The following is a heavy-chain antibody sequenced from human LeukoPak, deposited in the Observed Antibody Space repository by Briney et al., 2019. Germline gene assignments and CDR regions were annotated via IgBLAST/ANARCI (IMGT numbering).Heavy chain of an antibody. CDR3: ARDLSDSSGYYYFDY. Sequence: PGGSLRLSCAASGFTFRDYYMSWLRQAPGKGLESGSYISSRGSYTNYADSVKGRFTISRDNAKNSLYLQMNSLRGEDTAVYYCARDLSDSSGYYYFDYWGQGTLVTVSS. V-gene: IGHV3-11*05. CDR1: GFTFRDYY. D-gene: IGHD3-22*01. J-gene: IGHJ4*02. CDR2: ISSRGSYT.